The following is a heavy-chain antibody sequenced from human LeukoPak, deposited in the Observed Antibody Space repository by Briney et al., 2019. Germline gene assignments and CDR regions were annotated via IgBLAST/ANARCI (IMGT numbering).Heavy chain of an antibody. D-gene: IGHD5-24*01. V-gene: IGHV3-15*01. CDR3: AKGLAGRHGYNFPSDY. CDR1: GFTFSSYS. CDR2: IKSKVDGETT. J-gene: IGHJ4*02. Sequence: GGSLRLSCAASGFTFSSYSMNWVRQAPGKGLEWVGRIKSKVDGETTDYAAPVKGRFTISRDDSKNTLYVQMNSLRVDDMAFYYCAKGLAGRHGYNFPSDYWGQGTLVTVSS.